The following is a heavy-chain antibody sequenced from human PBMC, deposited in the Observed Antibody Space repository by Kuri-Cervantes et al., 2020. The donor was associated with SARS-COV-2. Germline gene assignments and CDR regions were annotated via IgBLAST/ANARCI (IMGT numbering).Heavy chain of an antibody. CDR1: GFTFSSYS. D-gene: IGHD6-13*01. CDR3: ARDRSSSWYYFDY. V-gene: IGHV3-48*01. Sequence: GESLKISCAASGFTFSSYSMNWVRQAPGKGLEWVSYISSSSSTIYYADSVKGRSTISRDNAKNSLYLQMNSLRAEDTAVYYCARDRSSSWYYFDYWGQGTLVTVSS. J-gene: IGHJ4*02. CDR2: ISSSSSTI.